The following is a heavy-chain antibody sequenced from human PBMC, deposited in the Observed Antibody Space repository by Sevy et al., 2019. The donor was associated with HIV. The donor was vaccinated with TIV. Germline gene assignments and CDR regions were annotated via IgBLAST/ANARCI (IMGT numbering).Heavy chain of an antibody. CDR2: VYPNSGGT. D-gene: IGHD1-7*01. CDR3: ARDGGGGTTNSGMDV. Sequence: ASVKVSCKASGYTFTGDYLHWVRQAPGQGLEWMGRVYPNSGGTNYAQKFQGRVTMTRDTSISTAYMELNRLTNDDTAVDYCARDGGGGTTNSGMDVWGQGTTVTVSS. CDR1: GYTFTGDY. V-gene: IGHV1-2*06. J-gene: IGHJ6*02.